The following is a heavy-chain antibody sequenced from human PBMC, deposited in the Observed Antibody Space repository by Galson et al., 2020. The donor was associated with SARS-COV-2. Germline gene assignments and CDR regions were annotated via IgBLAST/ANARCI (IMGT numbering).Heavy chain of an antibody. D-gene: IGHD6-19*01. J-gene: IGHJ4*02. Sequence: GGSLRLSCAASGFTFSGYGMHWVRQAPGKGLEWVAFIPYYGSDKYYANSVTGRFTISRDNSKNTLHLQMTSLRADDTAVYYCAKDLEYSSGWYFDYWGQGTLVTVSS. CDR3: AKDLEYSSGWYFDY. CDR2: IPYYGSDK. CDR1: GFTFSGYG. V-gene: IGHV3-30*02.